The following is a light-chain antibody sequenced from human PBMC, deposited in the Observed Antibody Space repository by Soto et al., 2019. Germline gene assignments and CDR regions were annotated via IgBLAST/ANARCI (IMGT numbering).Light chain of an antibody. CDR2: LEGSGSY. V-gene: IGLV4-60*02. Sequence: QLVLTQSSSASASLGSSVKLTCTLSSGHSSYIIAWHQQQPGKAPRYLMKLEGSGSYNKGSGVPDRFSGSSSGADRYLTISNLQFEDEADYYCETCDSNTVVFGGGTKLTVL. J-gene: IGLJ2*01. CDR3: ETCDSNTVV. CDR1: SGHSSYI.